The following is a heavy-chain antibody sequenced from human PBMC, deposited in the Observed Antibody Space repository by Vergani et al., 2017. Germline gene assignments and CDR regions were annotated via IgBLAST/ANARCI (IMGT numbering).Heavy chain of an antibody. CDR3: VRTVALWFGETKDGGWFDP. CDR2: IYPTGGA. D-gene: IGHD3-10*01. J-gene: IGHJ5*02. Sequence: QVQLLESGPELLKPSETLSLTCTVSGYSITSGYYWCWIRPPPRRGLEWIGSIYPTGGAYYNPSLKGRVTVSVDTSMNQASLKLNSVTAADTAVYYCVRTVALWFGETKDGGWFDPWGQGTLVTVTS. CDR1: GYSITSGYY. V-gene: IGHV4-38-2*02.